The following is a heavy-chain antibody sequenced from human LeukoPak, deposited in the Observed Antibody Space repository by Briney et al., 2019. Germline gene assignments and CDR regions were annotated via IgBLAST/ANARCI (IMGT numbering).Heavy chain of an antibody. CDR3: ARRRSYYFDY. V-gene: IGHV4-39*01. CDR2: IYYTGST. Sequence: PSEALSLTCTVSGGSISSTSCYWDWIRQPPGKGLEWIGSIYYTGSTYYNPSLKSRVTISVDTSKNQFSLKLSSVTAADTAVYYCARRRSYYFDYWGQGTLVTVSS. J-gene: IGHJ4*02. CDR1: GGSISSTSCY.